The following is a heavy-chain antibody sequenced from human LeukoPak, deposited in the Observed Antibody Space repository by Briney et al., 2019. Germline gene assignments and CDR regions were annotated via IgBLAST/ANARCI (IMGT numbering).Heavy chain of an antibody. CDR2: IYHSGSA. CDR3: ARDPRWLTPDCTSTSCYENYFDP. J-gene: IGHJ5*02. Sequence: PSETLSLICGVSGYSISSGYQWAWIWQSPGKGLEWIGSIYHSGSAHYNPSLKSRVTISVETSKNQFSLNMYSVTAADTAVYYCARDPRWLTPDCTSTSCYENYFDPWGQGTLVTVSS. CDR1: GYSISSGYQ. D-gene: IGHD2-2*01. V-gene: IGHV4-38-2*02.